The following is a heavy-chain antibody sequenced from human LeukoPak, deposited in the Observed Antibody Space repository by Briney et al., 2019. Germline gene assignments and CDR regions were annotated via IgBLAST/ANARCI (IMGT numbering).Heavy chain of an antibody. CDR1: GXSVSNDFDY. CDR2: LSHRGNT. J-gene: IGHJ6*02. V-gene: IGHV4-39*01. Sequence: PSETLSLTCTVSGXSVSNDFDYWGWIRQPPGKGLEWVACLSHRGNTWYNPSLESRVTISVDTSKNQFSLKLSSVTAADTAVYYCARTGYCSSTSCYWGLNYYYGMDVWGQGTTVTVSS. CDR3: ARTGYCSSTSCYWGLNYYYGMDV. D-gene: IGHD2-2*03.